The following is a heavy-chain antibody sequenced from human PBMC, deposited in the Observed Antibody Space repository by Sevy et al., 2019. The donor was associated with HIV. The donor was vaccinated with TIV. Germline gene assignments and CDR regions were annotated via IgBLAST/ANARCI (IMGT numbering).Heavy chain of an antibody. CDR3: ARESSSDWYLDY. J-gene: IGHJ4*02. CDR1: GFILSRYG. V-gene: IGHV3-33*01. D-gene: IGHD2-2*01. CDR2: IWYDGSNK. Sequence: GGSLRLSCTASGFILSRYGMHWVRQAPGKGLEWVAGIWYDGSNKYYADSVKGRFTISRDNSKKTLTLQMNSLRAEDTAVYYCARESSSDWYLDYWGQGTLVTDSS.